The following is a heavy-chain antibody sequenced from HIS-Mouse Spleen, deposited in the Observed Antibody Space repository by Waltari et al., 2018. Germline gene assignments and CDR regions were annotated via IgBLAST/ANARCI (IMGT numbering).Heavy chain of an antibody. Sequence: QVQLQESGPGLVKPSETLSLTCTVSGGSISSYYWSWIRQPAGKGLEWIGRIDTSGRPHNNPALKGRVTMSVDTSKNQFSLKLSSVTAADMAVYYCARDFHDFWSGYYGGDKKHDAFDIWGQGTMVTVSS. CDR3: ARDFHDFWSGYYGGDKKHDAFDI. CDR1: GGSISSYY. J-gene: IGHJ3*02. D-gene: IGHD3-3*01. V-gene: IGHV4-4*07. CDR2: IDTSGRP.